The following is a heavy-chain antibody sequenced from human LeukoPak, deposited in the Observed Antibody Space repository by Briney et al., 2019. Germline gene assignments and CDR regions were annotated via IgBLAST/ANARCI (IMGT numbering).Heavy chain of an antibody. CDR2: ISESSSHI. CDR3: ARGVVPAAFDY. J-gene: IGHJ4*02. CDR1: GFTFNIYN. V-gene: IGHV3-21*01. Sequence: GGSLRLSCVASGFTFNIYNMNWVRQAPGKGLEWVSSISESSSHISYADSVKGRFTIYRDNAKNSLYVQLDSLRVDDTAVYYCARGVVPAAFDYWGQGTLVTVSS. D-gene: IGHD2-2*01.